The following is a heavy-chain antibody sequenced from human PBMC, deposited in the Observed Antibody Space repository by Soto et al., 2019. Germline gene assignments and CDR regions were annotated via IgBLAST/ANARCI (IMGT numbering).Heavy chain of an antibody. V-gene: IGHV1-69*01. D-gene: IGHD1-26*01. CDR1: GGTFKKFA. CDR2: TLPFLGSS. Sequence: QVQLVQSGPEVKKPGSSVKVSCEASGGTFKKFAISWVRQAPGQGLEWMGGTLPFLGSSKYPQKFQGRVTIAADESATTTYMVLPGLTSEDTAVYYCARGGKFHSEDLWEASYSHGLDVWGQGTTVTVSS. CDR3: ARGGKFHSEDLWEASYSHGLDV. J-gene: IGHJ6*02.